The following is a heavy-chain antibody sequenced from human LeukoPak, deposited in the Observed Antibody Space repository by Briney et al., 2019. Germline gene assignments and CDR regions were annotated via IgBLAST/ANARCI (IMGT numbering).Heavy chain of an antibody. J-gene: IGHJ4*02. CDR3: ARDYYYDSSGYWDYYFDD. CDR2: IWYDGSNK. Sequence: GGSLRLSCAASGFTFSRFGMHWVRQAPGKGVEWVAVIWYDGSNKYYADSVKGRFTISRDNSKNTLYLEMNSLRAEDTAVYYCARDYYYDSSGYWDYYFDDWGQGTLVSVSS. V-gene: IGHV3-33*01. D-gene: IGHD3-22*01. CDR1: GFTFSRFG.